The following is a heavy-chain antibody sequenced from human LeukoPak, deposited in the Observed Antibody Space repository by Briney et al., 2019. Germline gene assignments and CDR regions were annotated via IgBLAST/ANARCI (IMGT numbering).Heavy chain of an antibody. D-gene: IGHD5-12*01. V-gene: IGHV4-59*01. CDR3: ARGTKTGNTGYDWDY. J-gene: IGHJ4*02. Sequence: SETLSLTCTVSSASISPYYWSWIRQPPGRGLEYIGYIYYSGSTNYNPSLKSRVTISVDTSANQFSLKLSSVTAADTAVYYCARGTKTGNTGYDWDYWGQGSVVTVSS. CDR1: SASISPYY. CDR2: IYYSGST.